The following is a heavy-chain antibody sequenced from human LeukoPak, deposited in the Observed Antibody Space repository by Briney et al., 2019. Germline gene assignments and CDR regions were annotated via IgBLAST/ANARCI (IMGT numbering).Heavy chain of an antibody. CDR2: VIPVLVIA. J-gene: IGHJ5*02. V-gene: IGHV1-69*04. CDR1: GGTFSSYA. CDR3: ASTEVKCNWSDP. Sequence: GASVKVSCKASGGTFSSYAISWVRQAPGQGLEWMGRVIPVLVIANDAQKLQGRVTITADKSTSTAYMGLCSLRSEGTALYYSASTEVKCNWSDPRRQPSLVTVSS.